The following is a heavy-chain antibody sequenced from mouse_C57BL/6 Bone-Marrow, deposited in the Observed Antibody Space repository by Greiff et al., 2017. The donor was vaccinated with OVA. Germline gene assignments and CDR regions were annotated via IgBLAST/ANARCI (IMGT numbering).Heavy chain of an antibody. V-gene: IGHV2-2*01. Sequence: VQLQQSGPGLVQPSQSLSITCTVSVFSLPSYGVHWVRQSPGKGLEWLGVIWSGGSTDYNAAFISRLSISKDNSKSQVFFKMNSLQADDTAIYYCASYYGGGYFDVWGTGTTVTVSS. D-gene: IGHD1-2*01. J-gene: IGHJ1*03. CDR1: VFSLPSYG. CDR3: ASYYGGGYFDV. CDR2: IWSGGST.